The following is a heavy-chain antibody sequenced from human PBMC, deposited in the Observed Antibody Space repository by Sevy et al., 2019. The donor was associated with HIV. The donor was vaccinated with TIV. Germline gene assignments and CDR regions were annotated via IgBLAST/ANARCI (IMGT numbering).Heavy chain of an antibody. D-gene: IGHD2-21*01. CDR1: GSTFDEYG. J-gene: IGHJ4*02. CDR3: VRDGSGGNWIFDY. CDR2: ILSNGNA. Sequence: GGSLRLSCEVSGSTFDEYGMSWVRQVPGKGLEWVSGILSNGNAYYADSVRGRFTVSRDNVKNSLYLQMNTLRVEDTALYYCVRDGSGGNWIFDYWGQGTLVTVSS. V-gene: IGHV3-20*04.